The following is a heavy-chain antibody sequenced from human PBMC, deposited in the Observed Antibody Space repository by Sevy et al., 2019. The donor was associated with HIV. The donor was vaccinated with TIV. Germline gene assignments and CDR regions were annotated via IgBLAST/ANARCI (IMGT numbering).Heavy chain of an antibody. Sequence: GESLKISCKGSGYSFTSYWIGWVRQMPGKGLEWMGIIYPGDSDTRYSPSFQGQVTISADKSISTAYLQWSSLKASDTAMYYCARRVRSLPDYGGNRREGYYYMDVWGKGTTVTVSS. CDR1: GYSFTSYW. D-gene: IGHD4-17*01. V-gene: IGHV5-51*01. J-gene: IGHJ6*03. CDR3: ARRVRSLPDYGGNRREGYYYMDV. CDR2: IYPGDSDT.